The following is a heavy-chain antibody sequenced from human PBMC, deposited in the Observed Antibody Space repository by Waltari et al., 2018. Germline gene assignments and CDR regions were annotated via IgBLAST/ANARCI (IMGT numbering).Heavy chain of an antibody. D-gene: IGHD3-10*01. CDR2: IIPICGTA. CDR1: GGTFSSYA. V-gene: IGHV1-69*05. J-gene: IGHJ6*03. CDR3: ARGVKGVRGGYYYYYMDV. Sequence: QVQLVQSGAEVKKPGSSVKVSCKASGGTFSSYAISWVRQAPGQGLEWMGGIIPICGTANYAQKFQGRVTITTDESTSTAYMELSSLRSEDTAVYYCARGVKGVRGGYYYYYMDVWGKGTTVTVSS.